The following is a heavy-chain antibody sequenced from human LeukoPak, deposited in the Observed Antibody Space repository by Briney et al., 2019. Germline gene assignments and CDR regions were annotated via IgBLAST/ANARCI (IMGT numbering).Heavy chain of an antibody. CDR2: INQDGSKR. CDR1: GFNFDIYW. J-gene: IGHJ4*02. V-gene: IGHV3-7*01. D-gene: IGHD6-19*01. Sequence: GGSLRLSCAASGFNFDIYWMAWVRQAPGKGLEWVANINQDGSKRFYVDSVKGRFTISRDDANNTLYLQMTRLRAEDTAVYYCVRGQPLLAVAGTVFDYWGQGALVTVSS. CDR3: VRGQPLLAVAGTVFDY.